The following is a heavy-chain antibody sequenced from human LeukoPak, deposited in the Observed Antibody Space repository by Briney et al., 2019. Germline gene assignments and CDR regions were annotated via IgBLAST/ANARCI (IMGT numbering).Heavy chain of an antibody. V-gene: IGHV1-69*13. D-gene: IGHD2-15*01. CDR2: VIPIFGTA. CDR3: ARALEYCSGGSCLYN. CDR1: GGTFSSYA. Sequence: SVKVSCKASGGTFSSYAISWVRQAPGQGLEWMGGVIPIFGTANYAQKFQGRVTITADESTSTAYMELSSLRSEDTAVYYCARALEYCSGGSCLYNWGQGTLVTVSS. J-gene: IGHJ4*02.